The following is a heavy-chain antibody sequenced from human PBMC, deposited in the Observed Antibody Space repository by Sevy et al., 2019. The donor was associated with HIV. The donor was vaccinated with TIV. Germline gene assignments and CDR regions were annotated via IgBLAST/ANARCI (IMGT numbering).Heavy chain of an antibody. D-gene: IGHD3-22*01. Sequence: ASVKVSCKASGYIFSNYGISWVRQAPGQGLQWMGWISAYNDNTNYAQKFQGRVTMTTDTSTSTVYMELRSLSSDDTAVYYCARDLTAYYYDSSGYIDAFGIWGQGTMVTVSS. J-gene: IGHJ3*02. V-gene: IGHV1-18*01. CDR3: ARDLTAYYYDSSGYIDAFGI. CDR1: GYIFSNYG. CDR2: ISAYNDNT.